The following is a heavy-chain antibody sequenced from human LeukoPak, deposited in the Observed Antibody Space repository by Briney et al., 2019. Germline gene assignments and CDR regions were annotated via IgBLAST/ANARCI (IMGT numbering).Heavy chain of an antibody. D-gene: IGHD1-1*01. CDR1: GGTFSSYA. Sequence: GASVKVSCKASGGTFSSYAISWVRQAPGQGLEWMGRIIPILGITNYAQKFQGRVTITADKSTSTVYMELSSLRSEDTAVYYCARDGEQLEANFDYWGQGTLVTVS. J-gene: IGHJ4*02. V-gene: IGHV1-69*04. CDR2: IIPILGIT. CDR3: ARDGEQLEANFDY.